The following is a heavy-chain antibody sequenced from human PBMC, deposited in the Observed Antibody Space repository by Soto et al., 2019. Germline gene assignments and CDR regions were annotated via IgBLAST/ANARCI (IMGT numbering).Heavy chain of an antibody. J-gene: IGHJ6*02. V-gene: IGHV1-69*01. CDR2: IIPIFGTA. Sequence: QVQLVQSGAEVKKPGSSVKVSCKASGGTFSSYAIRWVRQAPGQGLEWMGGIIPIFGTANYAQKFQGRVAITADESTSTAYMELSSLRSEDTAVYYCAVRGYSYGSPHYGMDVWGQGTTVTVSS. D-gene: IGHD5-18*01. CDR3: AVRGYSYGSPHYGMDV. CDR1: GGTFSSYA.